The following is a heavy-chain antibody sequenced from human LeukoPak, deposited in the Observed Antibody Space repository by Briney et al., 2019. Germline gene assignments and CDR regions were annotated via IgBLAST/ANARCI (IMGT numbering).Heavy chain of an antibody. Sequence: ASVKVSCKASGYTFTVYGISWVRQAPGQGLEWMGWISAYNGNTNYAQKLQGRVTMTTDTSTSTAYMELRSLRSDDTAVYYCARDRGYYYVSSGYPDYWGQGTLVTVSS. CDR2: ISAYNGNT. D-gene: IGHD3-22*01. V-gene: IGHV1-18*01. CDR3: ARDRGYYYVSSGYPDY. J-gene: IGHJ4*02. CDR1: GYTFTVYG.